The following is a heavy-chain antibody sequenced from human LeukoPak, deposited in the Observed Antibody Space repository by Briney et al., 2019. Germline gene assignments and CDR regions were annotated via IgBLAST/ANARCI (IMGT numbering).Heavy chain of an antibody. CDR3: ARVLYGDDSSFQH. CDR2: ISSSSSYI. J-gene: IGHJ1*01. V-gene: IGHV3-21*01. Sequence: GGSLRLSCAASGFTFSSYSMNWVRQAPGKGLEWVSSISSSSSYIYYADSVKGRFTISRDNAKNSLYLQMNSLRAEDTAVYYCARVLYGDDSSFQHWGQGTLVTVSS. CDR1: GFTFSSYS. D-gene: IGHD4-17*01.